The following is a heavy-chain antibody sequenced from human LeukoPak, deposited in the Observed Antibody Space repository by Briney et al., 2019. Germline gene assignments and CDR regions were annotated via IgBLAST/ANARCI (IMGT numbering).Heavy chain of an antibody. CDR2: INHSGST. CDR3: ARAPYYYDSSGYYLFDY. D-gene: IGHD3-22*01. Sequence: MASETLSLTCAVYGGSFSGYYWSWIRQPPGKGLEWIGEINHSGSTNYNPSLKSRVTISVDTSKNQFSLKLSSVTAADTAVYYCARAPYYYDSSGYYLFDYWGQGTLVTVSS. J-gene: IGHJ4*02. V-gene: IGHV4-34*01. CDR1: GGSFSGYY.